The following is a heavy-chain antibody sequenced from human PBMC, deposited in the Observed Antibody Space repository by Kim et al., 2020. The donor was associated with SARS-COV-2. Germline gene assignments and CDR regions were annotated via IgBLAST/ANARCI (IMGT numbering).Heavy chain of an antibody. CDR3: ARETITMVRGVISWWFDP. CDR1: GGSISSGGYY. CDR2: IYYSGST. V-gene: IGHV4-31*03. D-gene: IGHD3-10*01. Sequence: SETLSLTCTVSGGSISSGGYYWSWIRQHPGKGLEWIGYIYYSGSTYYNPSLKSRVTISVDTSKNQFSLKLSSVTAADTAVYYCARETITMVRGVISWWFDPWGQGTLVTVSS. J-gene: IGHJ5*02.